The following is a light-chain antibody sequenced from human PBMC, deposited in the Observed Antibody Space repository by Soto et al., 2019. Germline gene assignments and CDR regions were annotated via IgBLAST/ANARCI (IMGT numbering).Light chain of an antibody. CDR2: GAS. Sequence: EIVMTQSPATVSVSPGERATLSCRASQSVSSNLAWYQQKPGQAPRLLIYGASTRATGIPARFSGSGSGTEFTLTISSLQSEDFAVYYCQQYNYWPPYTFGQGTKLEIK. V-gene: IGKV3-15*01. J-gene: IGKJ2*01. CDR3: QQYNYWPPYT. CDR1: QSVSSN.